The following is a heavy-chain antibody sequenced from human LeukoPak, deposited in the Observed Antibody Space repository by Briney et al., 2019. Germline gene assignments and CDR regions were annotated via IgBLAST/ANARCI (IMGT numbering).Heavy chain of an antibody. CDR1: GFTFSSYS. J-gene: IGHJ4*02. V-gene: IGHV3-21*01. D-gene: IGHD2-15*01. CDR3: ARGPPAYCSGGSCYEDY. Sequence: GSLRLSCAASGFTFSSYSMNWVRQAPVKGLEWVSSISSSSSYIYYADSVKGRFTISRDNAKNSLYLQMNSLRAEDTAVYYCARGPPAYCSGGSCYEDYWGQGTLVTVSS. CDR2: ISSSSSYI.